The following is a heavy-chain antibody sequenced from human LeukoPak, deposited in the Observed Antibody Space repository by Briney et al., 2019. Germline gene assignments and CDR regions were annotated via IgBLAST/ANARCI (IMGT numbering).Heavy chain of an antibody. CDR3: ARGGVLRYFDWLSYFDY. CDR2: ISAYNGNT. V-gene: IGHV1-18*01. D-gene: IGHD3-9*01. Sequence: ASVKVSCKASGYTFTSYGISWVRQAPGQGLEWMGWISAYNGNTNYAQKLQGRVTMTTDTSTSTAYMELRSLRSDDTAVYYCARGGVLRYFDWLSYFDYRGQGTLVTVSS. J-gene: IGHJ4*02. CDR1: GYTFTSYG.